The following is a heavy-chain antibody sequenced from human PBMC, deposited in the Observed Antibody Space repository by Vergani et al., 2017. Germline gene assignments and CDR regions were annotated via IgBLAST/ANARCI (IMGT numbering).Heavy chain of an antibody. J-gene: IGHJ2*01. Sequence: QVQLQESGPGLVKPSQTLSLTCTVSGGSISSGGYYWIWIRQPAGKGLEWIGRIYTGGSTTYNPSLKSRISISIDTSKNQFSLKLSSVTAADTAIYYCARDQDDYDILTGYRYWYFDLWGRGTLVTVSS. V-gene: IGHV4-61*02. CDR2: IYTGGST. CDR3: ARDQDDYDILTGYRYWYFDL. CDR1: GGSISSGGYY. D-gene: IGHD3-9*01.